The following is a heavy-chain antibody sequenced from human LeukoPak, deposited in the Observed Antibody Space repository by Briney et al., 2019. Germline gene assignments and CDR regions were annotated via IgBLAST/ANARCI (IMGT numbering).Heavy chain of an antibody. CDR3: TTQWLVLRAFDI. J-gene: IGHJ3*02. V-gene: IGHV3-15*01. CDR2: IKSKTDGGTT. CDR1: GLTFSNAW. Sequence: GGSLRLSCAASGLTFSNAWMSWVRQAPGKGLEWFGRIKSKTDGGTTDYAAPVKGRFTISRDDSINTLYLQVNSLKTEDTAVYYCTTQWLVLRAFDIWGQGTMVTVSS. D-gene: IGHD6-19*01.